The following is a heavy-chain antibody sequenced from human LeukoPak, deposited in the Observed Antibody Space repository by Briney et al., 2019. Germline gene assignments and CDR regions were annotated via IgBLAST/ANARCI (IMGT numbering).Heavy chain of an antibody. CDR3: ARETFDS. J-gene: IGHJ4*02. Sequence: ASVKVSCKASGYIFTNYDINWVRQTTGQGLEWVGYMNPNSGNTGYAQKFQGRVTITKDTSISTAYMDLSSLTSEDTAVYYCARETFDSWGQGTLVTVSS. V-gene: IGHV1-8*03. CDR1: GYIFTNYD. CDR2: MNPNSGNT.